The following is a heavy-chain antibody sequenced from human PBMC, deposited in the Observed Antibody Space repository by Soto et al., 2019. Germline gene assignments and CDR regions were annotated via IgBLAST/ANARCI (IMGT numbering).Heavy chain of an antibody. D-gene: IGHD7-27*01. V-gene: IGHV4-59*01. CDR3: ARHPGASFDY. CDR1: GGSISSYY. CDR2: IHYSGIT. J-gene: IGHJ4*02. Sequence: SETLSLTCTVSGGSISSYYWSWLRQSPGKRLEWIGYIHYSGITKYNPSLKSRVTISLDTSRNQFSLKLSSVTAADSAVYYCARHPGASFDYWGQGTLVTVSS.